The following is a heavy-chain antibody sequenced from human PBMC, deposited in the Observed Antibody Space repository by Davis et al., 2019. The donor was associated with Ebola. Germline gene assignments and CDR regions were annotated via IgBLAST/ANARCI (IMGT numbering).Heavy chain of an antibody. D-gene: IGHD6-13*01. J-gene: IGHJ5*02. CDR2: IIPIFGTA. CDR3: ARAAAGGINWFDP. Sequence: AASVKVSCKASGGTFSSYAISWVRQAPGQGLEWMGGIIPIFGTANYAQKFQGRVTITADESTSTAYMELSSLRSEDTAVYYCARAAAGGINWFDPWGQGTLVTVSS. CDR1: GGTFSSYA. V-gene: IGHV1-69*13.